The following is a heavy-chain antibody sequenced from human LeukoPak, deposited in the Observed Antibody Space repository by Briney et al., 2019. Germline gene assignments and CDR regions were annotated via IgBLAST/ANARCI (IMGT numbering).Heavy chain of an antibody. J-gene: IGHJ4*02. Sequence: GGSLRLSCTASGFPFSDSFMGWMRQSPGKGLEFIAYISSRSTTTYYADSVKGRFTISRDNAKNSVYLQMDSLRVDDTAVFFCAKGSLAVPTTPFDFWGQGTVVTVSS. CDR3: AKGSLAVPTTPFDF. CDR1: GFPFSDSF. D-gene: IGHD1-26*01. V-gene: IGHV3-11*01. CDR2: ISSRSTTT.